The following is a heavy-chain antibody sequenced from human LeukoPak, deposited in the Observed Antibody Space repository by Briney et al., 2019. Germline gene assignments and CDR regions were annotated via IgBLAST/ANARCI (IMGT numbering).Heavy chain of an antibody. D-gene: IGHD3-3*01. CDR3: ARERYDFWSGYYRNFDY. J-gene: IGHJ4*02. CDR1: GFTFGSYW. V-gene: IGHV3-7*01. Sequence: PGGSLRLSCAASGFTFGSYWMSWVRQAPGKGLEWVANIKQDGSEKYYVDSVKGRFTISRDNAKNSLYLQMNSLRAEDTAVYYCARERYDFWSGYYRNFDYWGQGTLVTVSS. CDR2: IKQDGSEK.